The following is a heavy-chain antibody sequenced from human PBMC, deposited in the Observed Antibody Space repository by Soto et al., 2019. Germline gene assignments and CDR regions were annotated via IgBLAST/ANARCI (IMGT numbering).Heavy chain of an antibody. CDR2: ISGSGGST. V-gene: IGHV3-23*01. D-gene: IGHD3-3*01. CDR3: AKEGEVRFLEWLRKYYFDC. CDR1: GFTFSSYA. Sequence: EVQLLESGGGLVQPGGSLRLSCAASGFTFSSYAMSWVRQAPGKGLEWVSAISGSGGSTYYADSVKGRFTISRDNSKNTLYLQMNSLRAEDTAVYYCAKEGEVRFLEWLRKYYFDCWGQGTLVTVAS. J-gene: IGHJ4*02.